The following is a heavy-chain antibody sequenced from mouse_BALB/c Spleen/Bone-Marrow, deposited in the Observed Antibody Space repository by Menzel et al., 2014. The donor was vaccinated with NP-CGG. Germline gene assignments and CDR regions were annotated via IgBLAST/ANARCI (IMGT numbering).Heavy chain of an antibody. CDR3: ARVIYWYLDV. CDR1: GYTFSNYW. Sequence: VQLQQSGAELMKPGASVKISCMATGYTFSNYWIEWVKQRPGHGLEWIGEILPGSGSTDYNKNFKGKATFTADTSSNTAYMQLSSLTSADSAVYYCARVIYWYLDVWGAGTTVTVSS. CDR2: ILPGSGST. J-gene: IGHJ1*01. V-gene: IGHV1-9*01.